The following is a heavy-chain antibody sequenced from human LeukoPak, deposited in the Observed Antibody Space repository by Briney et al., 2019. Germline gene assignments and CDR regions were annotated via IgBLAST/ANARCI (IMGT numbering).Heavy chain of an antibody. CDR2: ISGSGGST. J-gene: IGHJ4*02. Sequence: GGTLRLSCAASGFTFSSYGMSWVRQAPGKGLEWVSAISGSGGSTYYADSVKGRFTISRDNSKNTLYLQMNSLRAEDTAVYYCARGKGSYYDSSGYYYFDYWGQGTLVTVSS. V-gene: IGHV3-23*01. CDR3: ARGKGSYYDSSGYYYFDY. D-gene: IGHD3-22*01. CDR1: GFTFSSYG.